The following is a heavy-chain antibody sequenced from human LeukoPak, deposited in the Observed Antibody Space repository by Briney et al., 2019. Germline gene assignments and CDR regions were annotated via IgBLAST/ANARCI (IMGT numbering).Heavy chain of an antibody. J-gene: IGHJ4*02. Sequence: SETLSLTCTVSGGSISSYYWSWIRQPAGKGLEWIGRIYTSGSTNYNPSLKSRVTMSVDTSKNQFSLKLSSVTAADTAVYYCARTYNWNYVDIFDYWGQGTLVTVSS. V-gene: IGHV4-4*07. CDR1: GGSISSYY. D-gene: IGHD1-7*01. CDR2: IYTSGST. CDR3: ARTYNWNYVDIFDY.